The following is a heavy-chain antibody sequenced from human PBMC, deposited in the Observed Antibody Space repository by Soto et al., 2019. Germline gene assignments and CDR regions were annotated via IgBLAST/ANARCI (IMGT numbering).Heavy chain of an antibody. CDR1: GINFIYAW. J-gene: IGHJ4*02. V-gene: IGHV3-15*07. CDR2: IKSQASGGTI. D-gene: IGHD2-21*01. CDR3: THLLSLAHPYSYL. Sequence: GGSLRLSCAASGINFIYAWMDWVRKAPGKRLEWVGRIKSQASGGTIDYAAPVKGRFTISRDDSKNTVYLQMDSLKTEDTAVYYCTHLLSLAHPYSYLWGQGTQVTVPQ.